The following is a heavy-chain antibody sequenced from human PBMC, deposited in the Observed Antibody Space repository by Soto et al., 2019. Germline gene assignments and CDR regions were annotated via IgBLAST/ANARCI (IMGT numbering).Heavy chain of an antibody. J-gene: IGHJ4*02. Sequence: EVRLLESGGGLVQPGGSLRLSCAASGFTFSVYAMSWVRQAPGKGLEWVSGISGSGDSTHYADSVKGRFTVSRDNSKSLLYLQTNSLRAEDTAIYYCAKALDGGCTYWGQGTLVTVSS. CDR1: GFTFSVYA. CDR3: AKALDGGCTY. V-gene: IGHV3-23*01. CDR2: ISGSGDST. D-gene: IGHD2-15*01.